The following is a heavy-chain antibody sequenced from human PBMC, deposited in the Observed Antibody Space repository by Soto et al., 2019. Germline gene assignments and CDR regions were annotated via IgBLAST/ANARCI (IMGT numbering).Heavy chain of an antibody. CDR1: GGSFSDYY. CDR2: INHSGST. Sequence: QVQLQQWGAGLLKPSETLSLTCAVYGGSFSDYYWSWIRQPPGKGLEWIGEINHSGSTNYNPSLKSRVTISVVTSKNQISLNLSSVTAADTAVYYCGGITVPDWGQGTLVTVSS. J-gene: IGHJ4*02. D-gene: IGHD6-19*01. CDR3: GGITVPD. V-gene: IGHV4-34*01.